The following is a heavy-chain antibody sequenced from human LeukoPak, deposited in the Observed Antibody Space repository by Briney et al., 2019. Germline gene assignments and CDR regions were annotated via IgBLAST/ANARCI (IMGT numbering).Heavy chain of an antibody. CDR3: ARAPSTPDIVVVPWFDP. D-gene: IGHD2-2*01. J-gene: IGHJ5*02. V-gene: IGHV1-69*06. CDR1: GGTFSSYA. CDR2: IIHIFGTA. Sequence: SVKVSCKASGGTFSSYAISWVRQAPGQGLEWVGGIIHIFGTANYAQKFQGRVTITADKSTSTAYMELSSLRSEDTAVYYCARAPSTPDIVVVPWFDPGGQGTLVTVSS.